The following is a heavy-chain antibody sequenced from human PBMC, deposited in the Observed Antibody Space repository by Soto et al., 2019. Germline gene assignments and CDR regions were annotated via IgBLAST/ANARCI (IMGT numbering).Heavy chain of an antibody. CDR2: IKYSGST. Sequence: SETLSLTCTVSGGSISSSRCHWGWIRQPPGKGLEWIASIKYSGSTYYNPSLKSRVTISVDTSKNQFSLKLSFVTAADTAVYYCARVKAGVVYWGQGTLVTVSS. CDR1: GGSISSSRCH. CDR3: ARVKAGVVY. J-gene: IGHJ4*02. V-gene: IGHV4-39*07. D-gene: IGHD6-13*01.